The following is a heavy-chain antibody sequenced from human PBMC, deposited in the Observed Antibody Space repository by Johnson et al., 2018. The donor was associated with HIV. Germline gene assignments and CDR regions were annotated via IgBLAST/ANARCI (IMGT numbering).Heavy chain of an antibody. CDR3: ARDLLWFRGLSPADAFDI. CDR2: LTWNSDTI. J-gene: IGHJ3*02. CDR1: GFTFNHYA. D-gene: IGHD3-10*01. Sequence: VQLVESGGGLVQPCRSLRLSCAASGFTFNHYAMHWVRQAPGKGLEWVSGLTWNSDTIAYADSVKGRFTISRDNSKNTLYLQMNSLRAEDTAVYYLARDLLWFRGLSPADAFDIWGQGTMVTVSS. V-gene: IGHV3-9*01.